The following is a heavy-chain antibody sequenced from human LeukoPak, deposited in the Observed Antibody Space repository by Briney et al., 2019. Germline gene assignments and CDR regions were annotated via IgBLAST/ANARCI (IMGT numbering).Heavy chain of an antibody. J-gene: IGHJ4*02. CDR3: ARDRGNYYDSSGYYWVGDY. CDR1: GYTLTELS. V-gene: IGHV1-24*01. D-gene: IGHD3-22*01. CDR2: FDPEDGET. Sequence: ASVKVSCKVSGYTLTELSMHWVRQAPGKGLEWMGGFDPEDGETIYAQKFQGRVTMTEDTSTDTAYMELSSLRSEDTAVYYCARDRGNYYDSSGYYWVGDYWGQGTLVTVSS.